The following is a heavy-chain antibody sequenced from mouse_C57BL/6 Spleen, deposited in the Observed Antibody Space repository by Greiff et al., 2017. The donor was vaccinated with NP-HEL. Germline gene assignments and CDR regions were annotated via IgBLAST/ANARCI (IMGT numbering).Heavy chain of an antibody. V-gene: IGHV1-26*01. D-gene: IGHD2-4*01. Sequence: VQLQQSGPELVKPGASVKISCKASGYTFTDYYMNWVKQSHGKSLKWIGDINPNNGGTSYNQKFKGKATLTVDKSSSTAYMELRSLTSEDSAVYYCARTKNGYDYDAFAYWGQGTLVTVSA. CDR1: GYTFTDYY. CDR3: ARTKNGYDYDAFAY. CDR2: INPNNGGT. J-gene: IGHJ3*01.